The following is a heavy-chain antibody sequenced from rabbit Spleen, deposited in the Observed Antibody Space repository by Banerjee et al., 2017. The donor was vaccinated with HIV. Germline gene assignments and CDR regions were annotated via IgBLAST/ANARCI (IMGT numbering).Heavy chain of an antibody. V-gene: IGHV1S45*01. D-gene: IGHD3-1*01. CDR2: IDVGSSGST. CDR1: GFSFSSAYY. CDR3: ARDKTGSSGDGYVT. Sequence: QEQLVESGGGLVQPEGSLTLTCTASGFSFSSAYYMCWVRQAPGKGLEWIACIDVGSSGSTYYASWAKGRFTISKTSSTTVTLQMTSLTAADTATYFCARDKTGSSGDGYVTWGPGTLVTVS. J-gene: IGHJ2*01.